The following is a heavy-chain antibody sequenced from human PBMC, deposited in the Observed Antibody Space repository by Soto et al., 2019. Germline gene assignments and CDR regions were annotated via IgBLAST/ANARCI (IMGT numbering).Heavy chain of an antibody. CDR2: ISSDGTTK. CDR3: TTDDPINKN. V-gene: IGHV3-33*08. CDR1: GIDLENYG. Sequence: GGSLRLSCVASGIDLENYGIHWVRQAPGEGLEWVAVISSDGTTKSYIDSVRGRFTISRDNSRSTLYLQMNSLKTEDTAIYYCTTDDPINKNWGRGTLVTVSS. J-gene: IGHJ4*02.